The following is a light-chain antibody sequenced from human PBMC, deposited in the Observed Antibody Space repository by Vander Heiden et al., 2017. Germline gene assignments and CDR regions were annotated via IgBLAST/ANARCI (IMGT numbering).Light chain of an antibody. CDR2: DAS. CDR1: QDISNY. Sequence: DIQMTQSPSYLSAFVGDGVTITCQASQDISNYLNWYQQQPGKAPRLLIYDASNLQTGVPSRFSGSGSGTYFTLSISSLQPEDIATYYCQQYDNVPSLTFGGGTKVAMK. CDR3: QQYDNVPSLT. J-gene: IGKJ4*01. V-gene: IGKV1-33*01.